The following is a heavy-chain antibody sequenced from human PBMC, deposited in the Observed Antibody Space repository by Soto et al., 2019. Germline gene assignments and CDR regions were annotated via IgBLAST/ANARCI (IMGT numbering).Heavy chain of an antibody. CDR3: ARLPLVRGVPA. D-gene: IGHD3-10*01. J-gene: IGHJ5*02. Sequence: SETLSLTCIVSGGSITTSGNGWGWVRQAPEKGLEWIGSAYYVGTINYNPSLKRRVAISVDTSKNQFSLKLTSVTAADTAVYYCARLPLVRGVPAWGQGTLVTVSS. V-gene: IGHV4-39*01. CDR1: GGSITTSGNG. CDR2: AYYVGTI.